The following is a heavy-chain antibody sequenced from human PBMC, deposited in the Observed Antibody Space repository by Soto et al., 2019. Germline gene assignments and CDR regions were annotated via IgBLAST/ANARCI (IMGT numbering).Heavy chain of an antibody. J-gene: IGHJ6*02. D-gene: IGHD1-1*01. CDR2: ISYDGSNQ. V-gene: IGHV3-30*18. Sequence: QVQLVESGGGVVQPGRSLRLSCAASGFTFSSYGMHWVRQAPGKGLEWVAVISYDGSNQYYVDSVKGRFTISRDHSKNTLYLQMNSLRTEGTAVYYCAKDLDPTSHCGMDVWGQGTTVTVSS. CDR3: AKDLDPTSHCGMDV. CDR1: GFTFSSYG.